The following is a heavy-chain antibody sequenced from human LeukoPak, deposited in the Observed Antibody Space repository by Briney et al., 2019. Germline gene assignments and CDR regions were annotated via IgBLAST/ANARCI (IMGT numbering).Heavy chain of an antibody. CDR1: GFTLNDYY. Sequence: GGSLRLSCAASGFTLNDYYMSWIRQAPGKGLELIAYIIYSGTSYADSVKGQFTISRDNAESSLYLQMNSLRVEDTALYYCAGGYGSGSFSAWGQGTLVTVSS. V-gene: IGHV3-11*01. J-gene: IGHJ5*02. D-gene: IGHD3-10*01. CDR3: AGGYGSGSFSA. CDR2: IIYSGT.